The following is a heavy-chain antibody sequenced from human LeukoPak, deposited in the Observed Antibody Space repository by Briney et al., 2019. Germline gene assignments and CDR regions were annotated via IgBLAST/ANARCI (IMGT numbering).Heavy chain of an antibody. J-gene: IGHJ4*02. D-gene: IGHD6-13*01. V-gene: IGHV3-23*01. CDR3: AKDSRIAAAGPLRY. CDR1: GFTFSRYA. Sequence: GGSLRLSCAASGFTFSRYAMSWVRQAPGKGLEWVSAISGRGGSTYYADSVKGRFTISRDNSKSTLYLQMNSLRAEDTAVYYCAKDSRIAAAGPLRYWGQGTLVTVSS. CDR2: ISGRGGST.